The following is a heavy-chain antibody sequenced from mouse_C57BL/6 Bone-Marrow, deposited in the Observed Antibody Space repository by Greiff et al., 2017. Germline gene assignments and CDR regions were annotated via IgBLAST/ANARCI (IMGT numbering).Heavy chain of an antibody. V-gene: IGHV1-5*01. CDR3: TRSSYLFYAMDY. Sequence: EVQLQPSGTVLARPGASVKMSCKTSGYTFTSYWMHWVKQRPGQGLEWIGAISPGNSDTSYNQKFKGKAKLTAVTSASTAYMELSSLTNEDSAVYYCTRSSYLFYAMDYWGQGTSVTVSS. CDR2: ISPGNSDT. J-gene: IGHJ4*01. D-gene: IGHD2-12*01. CDR1: GYTFTSYW.